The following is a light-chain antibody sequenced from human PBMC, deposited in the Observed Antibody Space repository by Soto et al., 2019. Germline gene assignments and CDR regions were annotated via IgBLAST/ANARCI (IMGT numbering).Light chain of an antibody. J-gene: IGLJ2*01. V-gene: IGLV2-11*01. Sequence: QSALTQPRSVSGSPGQSVTISCTGTSSDVGGYNYVSWYQQHPGKAPKLMIYNVNRRPSGVPDRFSGSKSGNTASLTISGRQAEDEADYYGCSYAVTDVVFGGGTKVTVL. CDR2: NVN. CDR3: CSYAVTDVV. CDR1: SSDVGGYNY.